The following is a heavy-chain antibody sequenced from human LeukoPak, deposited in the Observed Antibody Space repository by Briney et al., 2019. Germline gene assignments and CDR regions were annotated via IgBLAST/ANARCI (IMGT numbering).Heavy chain of an antibody. Sequence: SETLSLTCTVSGGSISSYYWTWIRQPPGKGLEWIGEINHYETTNYNPSLKSRVTISVDTSKNQFSLKLTSVTAADTAVYYCARGRDYDSIPGYYYYYMDVWGKGTTVTVSS. CDR1: GGSISSYY. CDR3: ARGRDYDSIPGYYYYYMDV. J-gene: IGHJ6*03. CDR2: INHYETT. D-gene: IGHD3-22*01. V-gene: IGHV4-34*01.